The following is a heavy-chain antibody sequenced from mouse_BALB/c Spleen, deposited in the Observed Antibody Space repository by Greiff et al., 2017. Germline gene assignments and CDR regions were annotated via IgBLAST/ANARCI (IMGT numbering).Heavy chain of an antibody. Sequence: DVMLVESGGGLVKPGGSLKLSCAASGFTFSSYTMSWVRQTPEKRLEWVATISSGGSYTYYPDSVKGRFTISRDNAKNTLYLQMSSLKSEDTAMYYCTRDGDDYDDADFDYWGQGTTLTVSS. V-gene: IGHV5-6-4*01. J-gene: IGHJ2*01. CDR1: GFTFSSYT. CDR2: ISSGGSYT. CDR3: TRDGDDYDDADFDY. D-gene: IGHD2-4*01.